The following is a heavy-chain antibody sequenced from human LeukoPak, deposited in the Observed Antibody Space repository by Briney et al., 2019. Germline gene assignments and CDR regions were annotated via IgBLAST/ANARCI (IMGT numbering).Heavy chain of an antibody. Sequence: GGSLRLSCAASGFSFNDAWMDWARQVPGKGLEWVGRIKSKVYSATADYAAPVMGRFTISRDDSKSTLYLQMNSLKIEDTAVYYCAALGFGDFSASDNWGQGTLVTVSS. J-gene: IGHJ4*02. D-gene: IGHD3-10*01. CDR2: IKSKVYSATA. CDR3: AALGFGDFSASDN. CDR1: GFSFNDAW. V-gene: IGHV3-15*01.